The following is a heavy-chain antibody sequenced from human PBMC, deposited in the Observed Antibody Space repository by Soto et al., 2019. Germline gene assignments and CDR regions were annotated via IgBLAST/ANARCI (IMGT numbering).Heavy chain of an antibody. V-gene: IGHV3-73*01. D-gene: IGHD3-9*01. CDR1: GFTFSGSA. J-gene: IGHJ4*02. CDR2: IRSKANSYAT. CDR3: TRLEDILTGYWPFDY. Sequence: GGSLRLSCAASGFTFSGSAMHWVRQASGKGLEWVGRIRSKANSYATAYAASVKGRFTISRDDSKNTAYLQMNSLKTEDTAVYYCTRLEDILTGYWPFDYWGQGTLVTVS.